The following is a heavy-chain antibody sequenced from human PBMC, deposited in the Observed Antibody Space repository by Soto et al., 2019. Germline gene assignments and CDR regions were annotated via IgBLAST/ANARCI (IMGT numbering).Heavy chain of an antibody. D-gene: IGHD1-26*01. V-gene: IGHV4-59*01. CDR2: LLYKGTA. CDR1: DSSMSPYY. J-gene: IGHJ3*01. CDR3: AREKDLILGGYAFGY. Sequence: QVHLQESGPRLVKPSETLSLTCSVSDSSMSPYYWTWFRQAPGKGREWIGHLLYKGTAAYNPALKGRVTISLDTSKKQDFLKLSSVIAEDTAVYYCAREKDLILGGYAFGYWGPGTLVTVSS.